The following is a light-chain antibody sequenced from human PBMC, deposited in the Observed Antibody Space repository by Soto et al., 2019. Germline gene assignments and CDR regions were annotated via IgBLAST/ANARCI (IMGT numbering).Light chain of an antibody. V-gene: IGKV1-39*01. J-gene: IGKJ2*01. CDR3: QQSYRTPYT. CDR2: AAS. CDR1: QGISTY. Sequence: DIQMTQSPSSLSASVGDRVTITCRASQGISTYLVWYQQRQGRAPKLLIYAASSLLSGFPSRFSGSGSGTDFTLTISSLQPEDFATYYCQQSYRTPYTFGQGTKLETK.